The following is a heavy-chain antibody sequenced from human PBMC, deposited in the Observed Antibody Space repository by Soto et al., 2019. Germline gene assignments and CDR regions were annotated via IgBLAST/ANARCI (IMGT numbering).Heavy chain of an antibody. V-gene: IGHV3-33*01. CDR1: AFTFSSYG. CDR2: IWYDGRNK. J-gene: IGHJ4*02. D-gene: IGHD5-12*01. CDR3: ARDKGGYNPPPLDY. Sequence: QVQLVESGGGVVQPGRSLRLSCAASAFTFSSYGMHWVRQAPGKGLEWVAVIWYDGRNKYHADSMKGRFTISRDNSKNTLYLQMNSLRAEDTAVYYCARDKGGYNPPPLDYWGQGTLVTVSS.